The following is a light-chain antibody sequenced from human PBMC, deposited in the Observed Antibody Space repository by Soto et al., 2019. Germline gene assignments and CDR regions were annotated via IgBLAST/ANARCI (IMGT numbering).Light chain of an antibody. Sequence: IQMTQSPSSLSASVGDRVTITFRASQSITDYLNWYQQKPGRAPKLLIYAASSLQSGVSSRFSGSGSGTDFTLTISSLQPEDFATYYCQQGNSFPFPFGPGSKVAIK. J-gene: IGKJ3*01. CDR2: AAS. CDR3: QQGNSFPFP. V-gene: IGKV1-39*01. CDR1: QSITDY.